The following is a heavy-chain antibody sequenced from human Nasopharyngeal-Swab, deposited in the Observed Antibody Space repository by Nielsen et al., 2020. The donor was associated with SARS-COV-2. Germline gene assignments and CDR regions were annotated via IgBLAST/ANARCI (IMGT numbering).Heavy chain of an antibody. D-gene: IGHD1-26*01. CDR1: GFTFSSYG. Sequence: GGSLRLSCAASGFTFSSYGMHWVRQAPGKGLEWVAVISYDGSNKYYADSVKGRFTISRDNSKNTLYLQMNSLRAEDTAVYYCAKGYSGSYLDAFDIWGQGTMVTVSS. CDR3: AKGYSGSYLDAFDI. CDR2: ISYDGSNK. J-gene: IGHJ3*02. V-gene: IGHV3-30*18.